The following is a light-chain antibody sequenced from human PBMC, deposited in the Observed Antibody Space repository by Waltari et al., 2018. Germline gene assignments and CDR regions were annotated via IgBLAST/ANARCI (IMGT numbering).Light chain of an antibody. V-gene: IGKV3-20*01. Sequence: EIVLTQSPGTLSLSPGERATLFCRASQSVTRTLACYQQHPGQAPRLLSYDASSRATGIPDRFSGSGYGTDFSLTISRLEPEDFAVYYCQKYGTLPATFGQGTKVEIK. CDR3: QKYGTLPAT. J-gene: IGKJ1*01. CDR2: DAS. CDR1: QSVTRT.